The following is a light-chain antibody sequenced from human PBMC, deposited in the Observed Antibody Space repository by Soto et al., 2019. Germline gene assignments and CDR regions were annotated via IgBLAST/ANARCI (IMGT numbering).Light chain of an antibody. CDR3: QQYGHSLWT. CDR2: DIS. J-gene: IGKJ1*01. Sequence: EFVLTQSPATLSLSPGERAILSCRASQSVARSLAWYQQKPGQAPRLLIYDISTRAAAIPARFSGSGSGTDFTLTISRLEPEDYAVYYCQQYGHSLWTFGQGTKVDIK. CDR1: QSVARS. V-gene: IGKV3-11*01.